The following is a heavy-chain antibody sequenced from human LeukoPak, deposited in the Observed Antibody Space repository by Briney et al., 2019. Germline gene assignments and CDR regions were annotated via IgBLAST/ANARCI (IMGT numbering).Heavy chain of an antibody. CDR1: GGSITSSSYY. D-gene: IGHD6-19*01. CDR2: VYYSGST. J-gene: IGHJ4*02. V-gene: IGHV4-39*01. Sequence: SETLSLTCTVSGGSITSSSYYWVWIRQTPGKGLEWIGSVYYSGSTHYNPSLRTRITISVDRTKNLFSLKVISVTSADTAMYYCARNASDIAVIGASIFVYWGQGILVTVSS. CDR3: ARNASDIAVIGASIFVY.